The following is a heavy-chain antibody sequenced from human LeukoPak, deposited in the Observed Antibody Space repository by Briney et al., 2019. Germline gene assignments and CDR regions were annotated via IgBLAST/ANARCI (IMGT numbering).Heavy chain of an antibody. Sequence: SDTLSLTCTLSGGSISNYYWTWVRQPPGKRLEWIGFIFHSGYTNYNPSLKSRVTISVGTSKNQFSLKLSSVTAAGTAVYYCARHAGTYTHFDSRGQGALVSVSS. CDR2: IFHSGYT. CDR1: GGSISNYY. V-gene: IGHV4-59*08. CDR3: ARHAGTYTHFDS. D-gene: IGHD3/OR15-3a*01. J-gene: IGHJ4*02.